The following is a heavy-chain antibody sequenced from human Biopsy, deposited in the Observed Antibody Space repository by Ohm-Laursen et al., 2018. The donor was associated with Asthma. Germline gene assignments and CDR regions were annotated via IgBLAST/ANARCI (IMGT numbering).Heavy chain of an antibody. J-gene: IGHJ4*02. V-gene: IGHV3-7*01. D-gene: IGHD3-22*01. CDR2: IKHDGSEK. CDR1: GFTFGDYW. CDR3: AKARIHHFYDSSGYYQHD. Sequence: SLRLSCAASGFTFGDYWMSWVRQVPGKGLEWVANIKHDGSEKNHVDSLKGRFTISRDNAKNTLYQQMNSLRAEDTAVYYCAKARIHHFYDSSGYYQHDWGQGTLVTVSS.